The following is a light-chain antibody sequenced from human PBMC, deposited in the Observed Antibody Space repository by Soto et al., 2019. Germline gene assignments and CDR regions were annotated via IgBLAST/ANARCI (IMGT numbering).Light chain of an antibody. J-gene: IGKJ2*01. CDR1: QSISYN. CDR2: DAS. Sequence: EIVLTQSPATLSLSPGKRATLSCRASQSISYNLAWYQLKPGQAPRLLIYDASNSATGVPARFSSSGSGTDYSLSISSLEPDDFAVDYGQQRCYWPLYTFGHGSRLEIK. V-gene: IGKV3-11*01. CDR3: QQRCYWPLYT.